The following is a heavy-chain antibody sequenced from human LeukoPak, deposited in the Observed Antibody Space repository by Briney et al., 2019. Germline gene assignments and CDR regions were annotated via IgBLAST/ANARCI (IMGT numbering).Heavy chain of an antibody. V-gene: IGHV3-7*01. Sequence: GGSLRLSCAASGFTFSSYWMSWVRQAPGKGLEWVANIKQDGSEKYYLDSVKGRFTISRDNAKNSLYLQMNSPRAEDTAAYYCARTSGRSSWYSYYHYGMDVWGQGTTVSVSS. CDR3: ARTSGRSSWYSYYHYGMDV. CDR1: GFTFSSYW. D-gene: IGHD6-13*01. J-gene: IGHJ6*02. CDR2: IKQDGSEK.